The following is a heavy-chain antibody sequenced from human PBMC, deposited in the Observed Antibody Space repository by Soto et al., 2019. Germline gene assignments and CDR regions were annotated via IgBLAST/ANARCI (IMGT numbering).Heavy chain of an antibody. Sequence: PSETLSLTCTVSGGSISSYYWSWIRQPPGKGLEWIGYIYYSGSTNYNPSLKSRVTISVDTSKNQFSLKLSSVTAADTAVYYCARHRGSGENYYYYMDVWGKGTTVTVSS. CDR1: GGSISSYY. D-gene: IGHD3-10*01. V-gene: IGHV4-59*08. CDR3: ARHRGSGENYYYYMDV. CDR2: IYYSGST. J-gene: IGHJ6*03.